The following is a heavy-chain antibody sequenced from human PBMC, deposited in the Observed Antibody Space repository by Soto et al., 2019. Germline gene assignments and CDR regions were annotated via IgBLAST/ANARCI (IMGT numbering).Heavy chain of an antibody. J-gene: IGHJ4*02. Sequence: QVRLEQSAAEVKKPGSSVKVSCKASGGTFGGYGLHWVRQAPGQGLEWMGGIVPLFAAANYAQKFQGRVTITGGASRGNLELHTMRPDDTAVYYCARGGTSYDHSARSYHYTANLDSWGQGTLVTVSS. CDR3: ARGGTSYDHSARSYHYTANLDS. CDR2: IVPLFAAA. V-gene: IGHV1-69*12. CDR1: GGTFGGYG. D-gene: IGHD3-16*02.